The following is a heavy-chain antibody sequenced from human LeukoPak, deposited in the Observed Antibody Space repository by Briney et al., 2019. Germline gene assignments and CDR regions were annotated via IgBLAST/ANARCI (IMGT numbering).Heavy chain of an antibody. CDR3: ARRGDDDY. CDR2: IYYSGST. J-gene: IGHJ4*02. Sequence: SETLSLTCTVSGGSISSSSYYWGWIRQPPGKGLEWIGSIYYSGSTYYNPSLKSRVTISVDTSKNQFSLKLSSVTAADTAVYYCARRGDDDYWGQGTLVTVSS. V-gene: IGHV4-39*01. D-gene: IGHD3-16*01. CDR1: GGSISSSSYY.